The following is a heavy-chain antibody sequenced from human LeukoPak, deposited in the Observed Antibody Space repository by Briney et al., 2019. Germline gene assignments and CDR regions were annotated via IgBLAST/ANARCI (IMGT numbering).Heavy chain of an antibody. V-gene: IGHV3-21*01. Sequence: PGGSLRLSCAASGFTVSSNYMSWVRQAPGKGLEWVSCISGSSSYMYYADSVKGRFTISRDNSKNTLYLQMNSLRAEDTAVYYCARVALSHDYGDYYFDYWGQGTLVTVSS. CDR2: ISGSSSYM. J-gene: IGHJ4*02. CDR3: ARVALSHDYGDYYFDY. CDR1: GFTVSSNY. D-gene: IGHD4-17*01.